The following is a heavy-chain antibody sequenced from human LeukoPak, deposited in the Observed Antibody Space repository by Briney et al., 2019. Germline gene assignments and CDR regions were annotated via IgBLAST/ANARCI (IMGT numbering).Heavy chain of an antibody. V-gene: IGHV1-18*01. CDR3: ARDQRMTTVTTADY. Sequence: GASVKVSCKXSGYTFTNNGINWVRQAPGQGLEWMGWISAYNGYTNYAQKLQGRVTMTTDTSTSTAYMELRSLRSDDTAIYYCARDQRMTTVTTADYWGQRTLVTVSS. CDR1: GYTFTNNG. CDR2: ISAYNGYT. J-gene: IGHJ4*02. D-gene: IGHD4-11*01.